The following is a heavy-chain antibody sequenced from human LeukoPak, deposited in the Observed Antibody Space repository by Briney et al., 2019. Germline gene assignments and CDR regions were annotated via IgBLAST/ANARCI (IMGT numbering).Heavy chain of an antibody. J-gene: IGHJ4*02. CDR3: ARDLSGVAGYTYGRGIDY. CDR1: GFTFSSYW. V-gene: IGHV3-7*01. CDR2: IKKDGSEK. Sequence: GRSLRLSCAASGFTFSSYWMSWVRQAPGKGLEWVANIKKDGSEKYYVDSVRGRFTISRDNAKTSLYLQMNSLRAEDTAVYYCARDLSGVAGYTYGRGIDYWGQGTLVTVSS. D-gene: IGHD5-18*01.